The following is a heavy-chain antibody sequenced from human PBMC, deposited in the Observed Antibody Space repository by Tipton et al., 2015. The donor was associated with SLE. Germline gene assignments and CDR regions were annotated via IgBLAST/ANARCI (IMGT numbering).Heavy chain of an antibody. V-gene: IGHV4-38-2*02. CDR3: ARGGYLYSGGFDY. D-gene: IGHD1-26*01. J-gene: IGHJ4*02. CDR2: IYHSGST. CDR1: GYSISSGYY. Sequence: LRLSCTVSGYSISSGYYWGWIRQPPGKGLEWIGSIYHSGSTYYNPSLKSRVTISVDTSKNQFSLKLSSVTAADTAVYHCARGGYLYSGGFDYWGQGTLVTVSS.